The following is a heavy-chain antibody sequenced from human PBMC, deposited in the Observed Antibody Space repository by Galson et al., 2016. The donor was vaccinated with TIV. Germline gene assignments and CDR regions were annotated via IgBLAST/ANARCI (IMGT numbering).Heavy chain of an antibody. CDR3: ARDRHHGYFDL. CDR2: ISYDGSNK. CDR1: GFTFSDEA. V-gene: IGHV3-30-3*01. Sequence: LRLSCAASGFTFSDEAMHWVRQAPGKGLEWVAVISYDGSNKFYADSVKGRSTISKDNSKNTLYLQMTSLRAEDTALYYCARDRHHGYFDLWGRGTLVTVSS. J-gene: IGHJ2*01.